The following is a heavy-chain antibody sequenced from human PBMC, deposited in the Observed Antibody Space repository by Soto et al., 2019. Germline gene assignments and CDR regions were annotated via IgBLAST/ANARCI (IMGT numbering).Heavy chain of an antibody. CDR2: INPSGDT. CDR3: AREGNIRGDDY. D-gene: IGHD3-16*01. V-gene: IGHV1-46*01. Sequence: GASVKVSCKASGYTFTSYYMHWVRQAPGQGLEWMGIINPSGDTSYAQKFQGRVTMTRNTSTSTVYMELSSLRSEDTAVYYCAREGNIRGDDYWGQGTLVTVSS. CDR1: GYTFTSYY. J-gene: IGHJ4*02.